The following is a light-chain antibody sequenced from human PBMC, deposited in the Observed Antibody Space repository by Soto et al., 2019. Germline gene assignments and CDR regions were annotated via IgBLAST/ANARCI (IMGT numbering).Light chain of an antibody. CDR2: GAS. Sequence: ESVLTQSPGTLSLSPGERATLSCRASQSVSSSYLAWYQQKPGQAPRLLIYGASTRATGIPDRFSGSGSGTNFTLTISKLEPEDFAVYYCQQYGSSPPYPFGKGTRLEIK. J-gene: IGKJ2*01. V-gene: IGKV3-20*01. CDR3: QQYGSSPPYP. CDR1: QSVSSSY.